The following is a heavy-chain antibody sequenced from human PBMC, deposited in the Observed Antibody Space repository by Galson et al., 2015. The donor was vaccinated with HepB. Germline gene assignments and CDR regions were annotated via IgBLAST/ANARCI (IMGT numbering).Heavy chain of an antibody. D-gene: IGHD6-19*01. CDR2: IKSKTEGGTT. Sequence: SLRPSCAAPGFTFSNAWRHWARQAPGKGLEWVGRIKSKTEGGTTDYAAPVKGRFTISRDDSKNTLYLQTNSLKTEDTAVYYCTTGTVADPPSAFDIWGQGTMVTVSS. V-gene: IGHV3-15*07. J-gene: IGHJ3*02. CDR1: GFTFSNAW. CDR3: TTGTVADPPSAFDI.